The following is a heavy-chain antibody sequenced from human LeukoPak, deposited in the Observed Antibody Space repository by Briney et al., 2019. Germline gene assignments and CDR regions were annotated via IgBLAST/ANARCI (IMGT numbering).Heavy chain of an antibody. J-gene: IGHJ6*02. CDR1: GFTFSTYA. D-gene: IGHD6-13*01. CDR2: IRGSGSST. Sequence: GGSLRLSCAASGFTFSTYAMSWVRQAPGKGLEWVSGIRGSGSSTYYADSVKGRFTISRDNPKNTLYLQMNSLRADDTAVYYCAKEHSSSWYAYYYSGMDVWGQGTTVTVSS. V-gene: IGHV3-23*01. CDR3: AKEHSSSWYAYYYSGMDV.